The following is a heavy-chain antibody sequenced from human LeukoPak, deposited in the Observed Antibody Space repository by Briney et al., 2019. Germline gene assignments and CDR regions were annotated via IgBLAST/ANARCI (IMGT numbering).Heavy chain of an antibody. CDR2: ISGSGGST. V-gene: IGHV3-23*01. D-gene: IGHD6-13*01. Sequence: PGGSLRLSCAASGFTFSTYTMNWVRQAPGKGLEWVSGISGSGGSTYYADSVKGRFTISRDNSKNMLYLQMNSLRAEDTAVYYCAKRLAAGDLGSFDIWGQGTMVTVSS. CDR1: GFTFSTYT. CDR3: AKRLAAGDLGSFDI. J-gene: IGHJ3*02.